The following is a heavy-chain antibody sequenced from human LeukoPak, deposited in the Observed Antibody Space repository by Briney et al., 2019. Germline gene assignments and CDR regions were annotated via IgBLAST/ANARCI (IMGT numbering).Heavy chain of an antibody. CDR3: ARGGSGWPPYYFDY. CDR2: IYYSGST. J-gene: IGHJ4*02. V-gene: IGHV4-31*03. CDR1: GGSIGSGGYY. Sequence: PSETLSLTCTVSGGSIGSGGYYWSWIRQHPGKGLEWTGYIYYSGSTYYNPSLKSRVTISVDTSKNQFSLKLSSVTAADTAVYYCARGGSGWPPYYFDYWGQGTLVTVSS. D-gene: IGHD6-19*01.